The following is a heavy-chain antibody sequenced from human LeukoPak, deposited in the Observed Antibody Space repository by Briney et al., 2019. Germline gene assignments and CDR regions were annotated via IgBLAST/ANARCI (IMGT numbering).Heavy chain of an antibody. CDR2: IIPMFGTA. D-gene: IGHD6-13*01. CDR3: ARVVGLTGYSSTWYSGYYYYMDV. CDR1: GGTFSTYA. J-gene: IGHJ6*03. V-gene: IGHV1-69*06. Sequence: AASVKVSCKTSGGTFSTYAITWVRQTPGQGLEWMGGIIPMFGTANYAQKFQDRVTITADKSTSTAYTELSSLRSEDTAVYYCARVVGLTGYSSTWYSGYYYYMDVWGKGTTVTVSS.